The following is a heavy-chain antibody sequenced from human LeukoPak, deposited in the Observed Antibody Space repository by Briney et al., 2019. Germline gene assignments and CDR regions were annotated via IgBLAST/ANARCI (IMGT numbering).Heavy chain of an antibody. CDR2: IIPIFGTA. Sequence: SVEVSCKASGGTFSSYAISWVRQAPGQGLEWMGGIIPIFGTANYAQKFQGRVTITADKSTSTAYMELSSLRSEDAAVYYCARDDSGRFGGIDYWGQGTLVTVSS. J-gene: IGHJ4*02. V-gene: IGHV1-69*06. CDR3: ARDDSGRFGGIDY. CDR1: GGTFSSYA. D-gene: IGHD6-19*01.